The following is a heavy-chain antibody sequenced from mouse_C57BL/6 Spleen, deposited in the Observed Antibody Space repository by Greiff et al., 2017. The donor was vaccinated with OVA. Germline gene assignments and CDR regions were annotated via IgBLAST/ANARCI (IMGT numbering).Heavy chain of an antibody. J-gene: IGHJ4*01. CDR2: IDPNSGGT. CDR3: ASALFYDGSSSNYYAMDY. V-gene: IGHV1-72*01. Sequence: QVQLQQPGAELVKPGASVKLSCKASGYTFTSYWMHWVKQRPGRGLEWIGRIDPNSGGTKYNEKFKSKATLTVDKPSSTAYMQLSSLTSEDSAVYYGASALFYDGSSSNYYAMDYWGQGTSVTVSS. CDR1: GYTFTSYW. D-gene: IGHD1-1*01.